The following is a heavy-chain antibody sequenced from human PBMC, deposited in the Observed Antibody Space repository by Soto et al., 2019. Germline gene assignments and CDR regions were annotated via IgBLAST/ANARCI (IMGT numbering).Heavy chain of an antibody. D-gene: IGHD1-26*01. CDR3: ARGLPRVGRAFDI. CDR1: GFTFSSYG. J-gene: IGHJ3*02. Sequence: GSLRLSCAASGFTFSSYGMHWVRQAPGKGLEWVAVIWYDGSNKYYADSVKGRFTIYRDNSKNTLYLQMNSLRAEDTAVYYCARGLPRVGRAFDIWGQGTMVTVSS. V-gene: IGHV3-33*01. CDR2: IWYDGSNK.